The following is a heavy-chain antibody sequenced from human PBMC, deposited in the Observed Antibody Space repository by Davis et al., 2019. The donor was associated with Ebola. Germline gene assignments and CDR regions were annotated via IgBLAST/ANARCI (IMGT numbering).Heavy chain of an antibody. CDR3: AKSGLSFGVVKYHYGMDV. D-gene: IGHD3-3*01. Sequence: GGSLRLSCPDSVITFSSYAMTWVRQAPGKGLEWVSALSGSGSSTYYADSVKGRFTISRDNSKKTLYLQMNSLRAEDTAVYYCAKSGLSFGVVKYHYGMDVWGKGTTVTVSS. J-gene: IGHJ6*04. CDR1: VITFSSYA. CDR2: LSGSGSST. V-gene: IGHV3-23*01.